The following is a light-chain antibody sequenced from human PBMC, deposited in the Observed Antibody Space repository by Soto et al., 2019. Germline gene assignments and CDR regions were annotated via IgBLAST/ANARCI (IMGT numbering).Light chain of an antibody. CDR3: QQRSA. Sequence: EIVLTQSPATLSLSPGERATLSCRASQTVSSYLAWYQQKPGQAPSLLIYDASYRATGIPARFSGNGSGTDFTLTISSLEPEDFAVYYCQQRSAFGPGTKVDLK. CDR1: QTVSSY. J-gene: IGKJ3*01. V-gene: IGKV3-11*01. CDR2: DAS.